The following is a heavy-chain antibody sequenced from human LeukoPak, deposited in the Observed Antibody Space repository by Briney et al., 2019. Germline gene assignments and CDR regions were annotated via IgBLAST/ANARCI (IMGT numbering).Heavy chain of an antibody. CDR2: ISSSSSYI. D-gene: IGHD3-3*01. Sequence: PGGSLRLSFAASGFTFSSYSMNWVRQAPGKGLEWVSSISSSSSYIYYADSVKGRFTISRDNAKNSLYLQMNSLRAEDTAVYYCARGAGYYDFWSGSYLPPFDYWGQGTLVTVSS. CDR1: GFTFSSYS. J-gene: IGHJ4*02. V-gene: IGHV3-21*01. CDR3: ARGAGYYDFWSGSYLPPFDY.